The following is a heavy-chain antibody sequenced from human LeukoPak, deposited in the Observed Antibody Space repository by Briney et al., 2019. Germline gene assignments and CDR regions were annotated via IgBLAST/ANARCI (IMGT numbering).Heavy chain of an antibody. CDR2: IRYDGSQK. CDR1: GFTFSSYG. V-gene: IGHV3-33*06. J-gene: IGHJ1*01. D-gene: IGHD3/OR15-3a*01. Sequence: PGRSLRLSCAASGFTFSSYGMFWVRQAPGKGLEWVGVIRYDGSQKHYADSVKGRFTISRDNSKDNLYLQMNSLRGEDTAVYYCAKGDLWTGVGEFFHPWGQGTLVTVSS. CDR3: AKGDLWTGVGEFFHP.